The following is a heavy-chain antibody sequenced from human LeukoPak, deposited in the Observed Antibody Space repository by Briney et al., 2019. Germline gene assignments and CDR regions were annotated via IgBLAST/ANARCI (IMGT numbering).Heavy chain of an antibody. D-gene: IGHD2-21*01. J-gene: IGHJ3*02. CDR2: ISGSGGST. V-gene: IGHV3-23*01. CDR1: GFTLSSYA. CDR3: ANYLVVNTGAAYI. Sequence: GGSLRLSCAASGFTLSSYAMSWVRQAPGKGLEWVSAISGSGGSTYYADSVKGRFTISRDNSKNTLYLQMNSLRAEDTAVYYCANYLVVNTGAAYIWGQGTMVTVSS.